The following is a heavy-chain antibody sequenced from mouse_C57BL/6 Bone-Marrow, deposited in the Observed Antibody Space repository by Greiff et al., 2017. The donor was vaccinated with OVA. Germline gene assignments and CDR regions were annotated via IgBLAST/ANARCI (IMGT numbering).Heavy chain of an antibody. D-gene: IGHD1-1*01. CDR3: ARGYGIYYAMDY. J-gene: IGHJ4*01. CDR1: GFSINSDCY. Sequence: EVKVEESGPSLVRPSQTLSLTCTVTGFSINSDCYWIWIRQFPGNKLEYIGYTFYSGITYYNPSLESRTYITRDTSKNQFSLKLSSVTTEDTATYYCARGYGIYYAMDYWGQGTSVTVSS. CDR2: TFYSGIT. V-gene: IGHV3-3*01.